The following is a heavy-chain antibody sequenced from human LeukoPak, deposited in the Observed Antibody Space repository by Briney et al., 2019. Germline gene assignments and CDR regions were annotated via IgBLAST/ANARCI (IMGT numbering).Heavy chain of an antibody. CDR1: GGSISSYY. J-gene: IGHJ4*02. V-gene: IGHV4-59*01. Sequence: SETLSLTCTVSGGSISSYYWSWIRQPPGKELEWIGYMSYSGSTNYNPSLKSRVTMSINTSKNQFSLRLSSVTAADTAVYYCARGSDFGDYWGQGTLVTVSS. CDR2: MSYSGST. CDR3: ARGSDFGDY. D-gene: IGHD4-17*01.